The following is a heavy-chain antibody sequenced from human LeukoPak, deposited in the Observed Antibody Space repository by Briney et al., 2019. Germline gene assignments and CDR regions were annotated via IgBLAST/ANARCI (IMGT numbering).Heavy chain of an antibody. Sequence: GGSLRLFCAASGFTFSRYWMRWVRQAPGKGLEGVANIKNDGSEEYYVDSVKGRFTISRDNARNSLFLQMNSLTVEDTAVYYCARAIRGSAVDTGDRWGQGTLVTVSS. D-gene: IGHD3-10*01. CDR1: GFTFSRYW. V-gene: IGHV3-7*01. J-gene: IGHJ4*02. CDR2: IKNDGSEE. CDR3: ARAIRGSAVDTGDR.